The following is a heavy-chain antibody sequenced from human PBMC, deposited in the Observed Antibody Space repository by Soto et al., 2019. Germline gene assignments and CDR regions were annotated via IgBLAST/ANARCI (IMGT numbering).Heavy chain of an antibody. CDR3: ARDFWSGYGAFDI. CDR1: GGSVSSSNW. J-gene: IGHJ3*02. CDR2: IYDSGST. Sequence: SETLSLTCAVSGGSVSSSNWWSWVRQPPGKGLEWIGEIYDSGSTNYNPSLKSRVTISVDKSKKQFYLQLSSVTAADTAVYYCARDFWSGYGAFDIWGQGKMVTVSS. V-gene: IGHV4-4*02. D-gene: IGHD3-3*01.